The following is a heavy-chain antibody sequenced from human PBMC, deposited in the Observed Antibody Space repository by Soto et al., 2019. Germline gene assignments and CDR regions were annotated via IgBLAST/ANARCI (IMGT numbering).Heavy chain of an antibody. CDR2: ISYDGGNK. CDR1: GFTFSSYG. D-gene: IGHD3-3*01. Sequence: PGESLRLSCAASGFTFSSYGMHWVRQAPGKGLEWVAVISYDGGNKYYADSVKGRFTISRDNSKNTLYLQMNSLRAGDTAVYYCARDDFWSGYSVYYYYMDVRGKGTTVTVSS. CDR3: ARDDFWSGYSVYYYYMDV. J-gene: IGHJ6*03. V-gene: IGHV3-30*03.